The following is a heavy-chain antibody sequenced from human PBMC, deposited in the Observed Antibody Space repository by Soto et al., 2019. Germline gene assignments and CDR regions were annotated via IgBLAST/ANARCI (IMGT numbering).Heavy chain of an antibody. CDR1: GYSFVNYW. Sequence: EVQLVQSESEVKKPGESLKISCKVSGYSFVNYWIGWVRQMPGKGLEWMGNVCPGDSDTDYSPSFQGHVTISADKSITTTYLQWSSLQASDTAIYYCARQSLSSSAFDFWGQGTLVIVSS. D-gene: IGHD6-13*01. V-gene: IGHV5-51*01. J-gene: IGHJ4*02. CDR2: VCPGDSDT. CDR3: ARQSLSSSAFDF.